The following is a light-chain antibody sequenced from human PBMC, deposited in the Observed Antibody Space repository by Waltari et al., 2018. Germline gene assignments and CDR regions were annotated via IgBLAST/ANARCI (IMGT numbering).Light chain of an antibody. V-gene: IGKV3-15*01. CDR2: GAS. J-gene: IGKJ3*01. CDR1: QSVSSN. CDR3: QQYNNWPGA. Sequence: EIVMTQSPATLSVSPGERATLSCRASQSVSSNLAWYQQKPGQAPRLLIYGASTRATGIPARFSGSGSGTEFTLTISSLQSEDFAVYYXQQYNNWPGAFGPGTKVDIK.